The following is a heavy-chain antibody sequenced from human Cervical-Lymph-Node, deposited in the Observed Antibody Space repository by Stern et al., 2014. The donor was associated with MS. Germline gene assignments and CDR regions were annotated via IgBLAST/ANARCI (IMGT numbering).Heavy chain of an antibody. Sequence: QLQESGPGLVKPSQTLSLTCTVSGGSISSGDDYWSWIRQPPGKGLEWMGFISYTGSTKYNPSLRSRFAISMDTSKRQFSLNLTSVTAADTAVYYCARGGIFDYWGQGILVTVSS. CDR2: ISYTGST. CDR1: GGSISSGDDY. V-gene: IGHV4-30-4*01. CDR3: ARGGIFDY. J-gene: IGHJ4*02.